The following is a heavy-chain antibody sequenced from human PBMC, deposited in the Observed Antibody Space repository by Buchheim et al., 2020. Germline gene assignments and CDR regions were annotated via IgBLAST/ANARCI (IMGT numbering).Heavy chain of an antibody. CDR2: IYYSGST. V-gene: IGHV4-59*01. CDR1: GGSISSYY. Sequence: QVQLQESGPGLVKPSETLSLTCTVSGGSISSYYWSWIRQPPGKGLEWIGYIYYSGSTNYNPSLKSRVTISVDTSKNQFSLKLSSVTAADTAVYYCARGEVFGGYRMPHYYYGMDVWGQGTT. CDR3: ARGEVFGGYRMPHYYYGMDV. J-gene: IGHJ6*02. D-gene: IGHD5-12*01.